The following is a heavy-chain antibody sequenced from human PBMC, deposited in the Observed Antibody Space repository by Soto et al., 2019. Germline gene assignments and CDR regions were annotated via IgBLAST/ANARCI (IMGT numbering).Heavy chain of an antibody. Sequence: ASVKVSCKASGGTFSSYAISWVRQAPGQGLEWMGGIIPIFGTANYAQKFQGRVTITADKSTSTAYMELSSLRSEDTAVYYCARGSITIFGVVISYFDYWGQGTLVTVSS. D-gene: IGHD3-3*01. CDR3: ARGSITIFGVVISYFDY. CDR1: GGTFSSYA. CDR2: IIPIFGTA. V-gene: IGHV1-69*06. J-gene: IGHJ4*02.